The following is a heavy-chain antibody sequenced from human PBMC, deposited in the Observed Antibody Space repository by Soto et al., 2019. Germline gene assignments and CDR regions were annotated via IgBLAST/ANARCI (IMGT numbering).Heavy chain of an antibody. CDR2: INAGNGNT. D-gene: IGHD6-19*01. CDR3: ARDIAVAAHEAWFDP. Sequence: GASVKVSCKASGYTFTSYAMHWVRQAPGQRLEWMGWINAGNGNTKYSQKFQGRVTITRDTSASTAYMELSSLRSEDTAVYYCARDIAVAAHEAWFDPWGQGTLVTVSS. J-gene: IGHJ5*02. V-gene: IGHV1-3*01. CDR1: GYTFTSYA.